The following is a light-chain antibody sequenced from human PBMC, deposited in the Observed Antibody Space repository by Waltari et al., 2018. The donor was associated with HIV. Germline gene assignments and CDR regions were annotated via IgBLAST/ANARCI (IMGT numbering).Light chain of an antibody. Sequence: HSVLTQPPSASGTPGQRVNIPCSGSNSNIGSNSVNWYQQLPGTAPKLLIYNTNRRPSGVSDRFSGSKSGTSASLAISGLQSEDEADYYCAAWDDSLNAHVLFGGGTKLTVL. CDR2: NTN. CDR1: NSNIGSNS. V-gene: IGLV1-44*01. J-gene: IGLJ2*01. CDR3: AAWDDSLNAHVL.